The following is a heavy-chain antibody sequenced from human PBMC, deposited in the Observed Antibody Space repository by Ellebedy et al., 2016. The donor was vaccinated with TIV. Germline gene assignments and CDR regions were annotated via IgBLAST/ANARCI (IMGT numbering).Heavy chain of an antibody. CDR3: ARRDKGGATMKAFDY. CDR2: TSNTGSTI. J-gene: IGHJ4*02. CDR1: GFTFSDYY. Sequence: PGGSLRPSCAASGFTFSDYYMNWTRQAPGKGLEWVSSTSNTGSTIYYADSVKGRFTISRDNAKNSLYLQMNSLRADDTAVYYGARRDKGGATMKAFDYWGQGTLVTVSS. V-gene: IGHV3-11*01. D-gene: IGHD1-26*01.